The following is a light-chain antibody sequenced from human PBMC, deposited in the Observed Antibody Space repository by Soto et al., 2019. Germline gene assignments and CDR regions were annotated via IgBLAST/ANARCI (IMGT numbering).Light chain of an antibody. CDR2: DAS. CDR3: QQRSNWPPIT. CDR1: QSVSSY. J-gene: IGKJ5*01. V-gene: IGKV3-11*01. Sequence: EIVLTQSPATLSFFQVERASVSCRASQSVSSYLAWYQQTPGQAPRLLIYDASNRATGIPARFSGSGSGTDFTLTIRSLEPEDLAVYYCQQRSNWPPITGGQGKRRAI.